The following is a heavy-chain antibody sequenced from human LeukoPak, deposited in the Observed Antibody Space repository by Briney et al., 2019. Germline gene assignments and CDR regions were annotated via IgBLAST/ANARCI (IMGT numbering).Heavy chain of an antibody. J-gene: IGHJ4*02. CDR1: GYTLTELS. CDR3: ATTTVTTQLASY. CDR2: FDPGDGET. D-gene: IGHD4-17*01. Sequence: ASVKVSCKVSGYTLTELSMHWVRQAPGKGLEWMGGFDPGDGETIYAQKFQGRVTMTEDTSTDTAYMELSSLRSEDTAVYYCATTTVTTQLASYWGQGTLVTVSS. V-gene: IGHV1-24*01.